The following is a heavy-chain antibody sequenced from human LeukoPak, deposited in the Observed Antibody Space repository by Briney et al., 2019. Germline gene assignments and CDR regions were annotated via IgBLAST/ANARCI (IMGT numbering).Heavy chain of an antibody. J-gene: IGHJ4*02. Sequence: ASVRVSCKASGYTFTSYAMHWVRRAPGQRLEWMGWINAGNGDTKYSQKFQGRVTIARDTSASTAYMELSSLRSEDTAVYYCARDRGGTGDFDYWGQGALVTVSS. CDR1: GYTFTSYA. D-gene: IGHD1-1*01. CDR2: INAGNGDT. CDR3: ARDRGGTGDFDY. V-gene: IGHV1-3*01.